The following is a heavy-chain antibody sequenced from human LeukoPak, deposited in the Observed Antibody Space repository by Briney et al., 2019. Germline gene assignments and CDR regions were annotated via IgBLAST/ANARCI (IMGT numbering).Heavy chain of an antibody. CDR3: AKVSEAVAWYKNYGMDV. V-gene: IGHV3-23*01. D-gene: IGHD1-1*01. CDR1: GFTFSTYA. J-gene: IGHJ6*02. Sequence: GGSLRLSCAASGFTFSTYAMSWVRQAPGKGLEWVSGISGSGDSTYYADSVKGRFTISRDNSKNTLYLQTNSLRAEDTAVYYCAKVSEAVAWYKNYGMDVWGQGTTVTVSS. CDR2: ISGSGDST.